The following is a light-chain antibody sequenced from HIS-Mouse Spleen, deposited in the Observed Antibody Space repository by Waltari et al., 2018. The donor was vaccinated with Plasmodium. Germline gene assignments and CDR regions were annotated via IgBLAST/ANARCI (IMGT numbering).Light chain of an antibody. Sequence: SYELTQPPSVSVSPGQTARITCSGDKLGSKYACWYQQKPGQSPVLVIYQDSKRPSGIPGRFSGSNSGNTATLTISGTQAMDEADYYCQAWDSSTVVFGGGTKLTVL. CDR1: KLGSKY. CDR3: QAWDSSTVV. J-gene: IGLJ2*01. CDR2: QDS. V-gene: IGLV3-1*01.